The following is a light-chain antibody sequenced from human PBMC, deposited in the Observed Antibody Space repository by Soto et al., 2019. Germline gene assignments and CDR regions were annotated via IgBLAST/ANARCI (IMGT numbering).Light chain of an antibody. CDR2: GNN. CDR3: QSYDSNLVGLV. Sequence: QSVLTQPPSVSGAPEQRVTISCTGTNSNIGADYGVQWYQQFPATAPKLLIYGNNNRPSGVSDRFSGSKSATSASLAITGLQPGDEPDYYCQSYDSNLVGLVFGAGTKVTVL. CDR1: NSNIGADYG. J-gene: IGLJ3*02. V-gene: IGLV1-40*01.